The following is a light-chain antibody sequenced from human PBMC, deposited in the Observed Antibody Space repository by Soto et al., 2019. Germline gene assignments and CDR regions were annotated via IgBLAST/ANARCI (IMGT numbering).Light chain of an antibody. CDR3: QQYYSPQGT. Sequence: EVVMTQSPATLSVSPGEGVTLSYRANQGIGDTLAWYQHKPGQTPRLLIYDTSTRASGVPDRFSGSGSGTEFTLTISSLQPEDVAVYYCQQYYSPQGTFGQGTKVDIK. J-gene: IGKJ1*01. CDR2: DTS. CDR1: QGIGDT. V-gene: IGKV3-15*01.